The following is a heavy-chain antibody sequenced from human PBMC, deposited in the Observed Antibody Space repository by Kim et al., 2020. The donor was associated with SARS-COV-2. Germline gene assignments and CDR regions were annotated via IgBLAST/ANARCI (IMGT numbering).Heavy chain of an antibody. CDR1: FGSISTNY. CDR3: ARGPPRADCGANCYLDY. CDR2: IYSSGST. V-gene: IGHV4-4*07. J-gene: IGHJ4*02. D-gene: IGHD2-21*02. Sequence: SETLSLTCTVSFGSISTNYWGWIRQSAGKGLEWIGRIYSSGSTDYNASLKSRVAMSVDTSKNQFSLELSSVTAADTAGYFCARGPPRADCGANCYLDYWGQGPLVTVS.